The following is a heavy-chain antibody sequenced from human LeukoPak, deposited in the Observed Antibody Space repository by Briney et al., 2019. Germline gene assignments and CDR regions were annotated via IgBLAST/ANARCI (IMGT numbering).Heavy chain of an antibody. CDR3: AMGGRRDGYISDY. D-gene: IGHD5-24*01. V-gene: IGHV1-69*05. CDR1: GGTFSSYA. Sequence: SVKVSCKASGGTFSSYAISWVRQAPGQGLEWMGRIIPIFGTANYAQKFQGRVTITTDESTSTAYMELSSLRSEDTAVYYCAMGGRRDGYISDYWGQGTLVTVSS. CDR2: IIPIFGTA. J-gene: IGHJ4*02.